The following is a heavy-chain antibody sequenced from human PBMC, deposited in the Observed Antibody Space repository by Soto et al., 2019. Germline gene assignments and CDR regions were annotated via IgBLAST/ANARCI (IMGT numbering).Heavy chain of an antibody. CDR3: AKEGLWFGELLPDYYYGMDV. J-gene: IGHJ6*02. CDR1: GLTFSSYA. V-gene: IGHV3-23*01. Sequence: GGSLRLSCAASGLTFSSYAMSWVRQAPGKGLEWVSAISGSGGSTYYADSVKGRFTISRDNSKNTLYLQMNSLRAEDTAVYYCAKEGLWFGELLPDYYYGMDVWSQGTTVTVSS. CDR2: ISGSGGST. D-gene: IGHD3-10*01.